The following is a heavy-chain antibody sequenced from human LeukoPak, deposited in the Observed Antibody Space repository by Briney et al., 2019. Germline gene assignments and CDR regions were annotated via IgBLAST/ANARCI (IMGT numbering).Heavy chain of an antibody. V-gene: IGHV4-61*01. CDR2: RYYNGGT. CDR1: GVSVGSGSYY. J-gene: IGHJ4*02. D-gene: IGHD2-21*02. CDR3: ARFVWAGGDIEYFFDY. Sequence: SETLSLTCTVSGVSVGSGSYYWSCLRQPPGKGLDWIGNRYYNGGTNYNPSLKSRVTISVDTSKNEFSLKLTSVTAADTAMYFCARFVWAGGDIEYFFDYWGQGTLVNVSS.